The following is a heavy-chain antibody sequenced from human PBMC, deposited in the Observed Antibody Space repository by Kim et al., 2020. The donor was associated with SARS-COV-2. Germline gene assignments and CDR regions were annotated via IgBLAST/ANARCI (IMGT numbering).Heavy chain of an antibody. J-gene: IGHJ4*02. V-gene: IGHV3-7*01. CDR3: ARDPRGYSGDY. Sequence: GGSLRLSCATSGFTFRHFWMSWVRQAPGKGLEWVANIKQDGSEKYYLDSVKGRFNVSRDNAKDSLFLQMSSLRTDDTAVYYCARDPRGYSGDYWGQGTLVTVSS. D-gene: IGHD5-18*01. CDR2: IKQDGSEK. CDR1: GFTFRHFW.